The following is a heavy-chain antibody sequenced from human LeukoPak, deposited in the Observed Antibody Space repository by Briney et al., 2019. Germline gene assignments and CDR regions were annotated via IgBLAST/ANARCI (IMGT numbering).Heavy chain of an antibody. J-gene: IGHJ4*02. D-gene: IGHD5-24*01. CDR1: GGSISSSSYY. CDR3: ATRRDTNNRDY. Sequence: SETLSLTCTVSGGSISSSSYYWGWIRQPPGKGLEWIGSLYSSGSTYYNPSLKSRVTMSVDTSKSQFSLRLSSVTAADTAVYYCATRRDTNNRDYWGQGTLVTVSS. CDR2: LYSSGST. V-gene: IGHV4-39*01.